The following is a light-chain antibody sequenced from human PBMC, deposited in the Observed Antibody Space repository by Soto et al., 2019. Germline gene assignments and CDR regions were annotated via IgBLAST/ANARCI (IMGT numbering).Light chain of an antibody. J-gene: IGLJ1*01. Sequence: QSALTQPASVSGSPGQSITISCTETGSDVGGYNYVSWYQQHPGKAPKLVIYDVTNRPSGVSNRFSGSKSGNTASLTISGLQAEDEADYYCTSYTRSRTYVFGTGTKLTVL. CDR1: GSDVGGYNY. V-gene: IGLV2-14*03. CDR3: TSYTRSRTYV. CDR2: DVT.